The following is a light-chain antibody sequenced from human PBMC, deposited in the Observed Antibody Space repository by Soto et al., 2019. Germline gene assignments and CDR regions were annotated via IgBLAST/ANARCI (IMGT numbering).Light chain of an antibody. V-gene: IGKV3-20*01. CDR2: GAS. Sequence: EIVLTQSPGTLSLSPGERATLSCRASQRVSNNYLAWYQQKPGQAPRLLIYGASNRATGIPDRFSGSGSGADFTLTISRLEADVVAEYYCQQYGSSGTFGQGTKVEIK. J-gene: IGKJ1*01. CDR3: QQYGSSGT. CDR1: QRVSNNY.